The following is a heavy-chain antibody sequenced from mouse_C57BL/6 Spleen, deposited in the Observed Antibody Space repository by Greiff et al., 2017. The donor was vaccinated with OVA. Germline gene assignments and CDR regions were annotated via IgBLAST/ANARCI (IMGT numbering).Heavy chain of an antibody. V-gene: IGHV1-50*01. CDR3: ASTVVGDWYFDV. J-gene: IGHJ1*03. Sequence: QVQLQQPGAELVKPGASVKLSCKASGYTFTSYWMQWVKQRPGQGLEWIGEIDPSDSYTNYNQKFKGNATLTVDTSSSTAYMQLSSLTSEDSAVYYCASTVVGDWYFDVWGTGTTVTVSS. CDR2: IDPSDSYT. CDR1: GYTFTSYW. D-gene: IGHD1-1*01.